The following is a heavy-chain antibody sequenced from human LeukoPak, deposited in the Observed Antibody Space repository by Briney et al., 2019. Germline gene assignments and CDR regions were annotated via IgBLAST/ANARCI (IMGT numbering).Heavy chain of an antibody. J-gene: IGHJ4*02. CDR2: ISSSSSHI. CDR1: GFAFSSYS. Sequence: PGGSLRLSCAASGFAFSSYSMNWVRQAPGKGLEWVSSISSSSSHIYYADSVKGRFTISRDNAKNSLYLQMNSLRAEDTAVYYCARGAYDFWSGPYYFDYWGQGTLVTVSS. V-gene: IGHV3-21*01. D-gene: IGHD3-3*01. CDR3: ARGAYDFWSGPYYFDY.